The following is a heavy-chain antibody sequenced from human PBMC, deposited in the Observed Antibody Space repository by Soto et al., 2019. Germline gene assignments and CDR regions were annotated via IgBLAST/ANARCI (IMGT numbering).Heavy chain of an antibody. J-gene: IGHJ2*01. CDR1: GFTFSSYA. Sequence: QVQLVESGGGVVQPGRSLRLSCAASGFTFSSYAMHWVRQAPGKGLEWVAVISYDGSNQYYADSVKGRFTISRDNSKNTLYRQMNSLRAEDTAVYYCARDPAYGDYWYFDLWGRGTLVTVSS. CDR3: ARDPAYGDYWYFDL. D-gene: IGHD4-17*01. V-gene: IGHV3-30-3*01. CDR2: ISYDGSNQ.